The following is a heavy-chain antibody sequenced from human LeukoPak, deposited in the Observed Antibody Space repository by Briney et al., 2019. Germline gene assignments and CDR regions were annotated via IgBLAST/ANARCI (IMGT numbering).Heavy chain of an antibody. V-gene: IGHV4-39*01. D-gene: IGHD2-15*01. CDR2: IYYSGST. Sequence: SETLSLTCTVSGGSISSSSYYWGWIRQPPGKGLEWIVSIYYSGSTYYNPSLKSRVTISVDTSKNQFSLKLSSVTAADTAVYYCARHSSGYGSGGSCHYFDYWGQGTLVTVSS. CDR1: GGSISSSSYY. J-gene: IGHJ4*02. CDR3: ARHSSGYGSGGSCHYFDY.